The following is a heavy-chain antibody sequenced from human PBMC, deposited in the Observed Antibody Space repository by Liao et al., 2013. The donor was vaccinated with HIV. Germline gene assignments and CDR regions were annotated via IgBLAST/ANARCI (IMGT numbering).Heavy chain of an antibody. CDR2: INQSGST. Sequence: QVQLQESGPGLVKPSQTLSLTCTVSGGSISSGDYYWSWIRQPPGKGLEWIGEINQSGSTNYNPSLKSRVTISVDTSKNQFSLALTSVTGADSAVYYCARGLFSREEGVYALDYWGQGTLVTVSS. CDR1: GGSISSGDYY. J-gene: IGHJ4*02. CDR3: ARGLFSREEGVYALDY. V-gene: IGHV4-30-4*08. D-gene: IGHD2-8*01.